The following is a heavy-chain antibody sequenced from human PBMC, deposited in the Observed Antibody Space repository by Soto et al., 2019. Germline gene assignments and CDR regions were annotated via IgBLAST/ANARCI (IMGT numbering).Heavy chain of an antibody. Sequence: SETLSLSCTVSGGSISSSSYYWGWIRQPPGKGLEWIGSIYYSGSTYYNPSLKSRVTISVDTSKNQFSLKLSSVTAADTAVYYCARHSTMGATGAFDIWGQGTMVTVS. CDR1: GGSISSSSYY. CDR3: ARHSTMGATGAFDI. V-gene: IGHV4-39*01. CDR2: IYYSGST. D-gene: IGHD1-26*01. J-gene: IGHJ3*02.